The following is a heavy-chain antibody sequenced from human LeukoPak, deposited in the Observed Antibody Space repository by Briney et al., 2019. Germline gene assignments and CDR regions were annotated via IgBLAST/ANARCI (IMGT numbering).Heavy chain of an antibody. V-gene: IGHV1-18*04. CDR2: ISAYNGNT. Sequence: ASVKVSCKASGYTFTSYYMHWVRQAPGQGLEWMGWISAYNGNTNYAQKLQGRVTMTTDTSASTAYMELRSLRSDDTAVYYCARQLGIVVVPDYWGQGTLVTVSS. D-gene: IGHD2-2*03. J-gene: IGHJ4*02. CDR1: GYTFTSYY. CDR3: ARQLGIVVVPDY.